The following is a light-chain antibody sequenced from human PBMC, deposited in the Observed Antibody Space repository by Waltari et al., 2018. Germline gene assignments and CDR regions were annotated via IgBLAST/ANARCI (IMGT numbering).Light chain of an antibody. CDR1: SSDVGGYNY. CDR3: SSYTSSSPVV. CDR2: DVS. Sequence: QSALTQPASVSGSPGQSITISCTGTSSDVGGYNYVSWYQQHPGKAPKLRIYDVSKRTSGVSNRFPGSKSGNTASLTISGLQAEDEADYYCSSYTSSSPVVFGGGTKLTVL. J-gene: IGLJ2*01. V-gene: IGLV2-14*03.